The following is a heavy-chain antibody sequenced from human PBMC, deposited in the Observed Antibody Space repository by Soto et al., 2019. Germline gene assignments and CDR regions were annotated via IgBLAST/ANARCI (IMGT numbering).Heavy chain of an antibody. Sequence: QVQLVESGGGVVQPGRSLRLSCAASGFNFSNYGMHWVRQAPGKGLEWVAVIWYDGNNKYYADSVKGRFTISRDNSKNTLYLQMNSLRAEDTAVYYCARSYYDFLTGPYRDWYFDLWGRGTPVTVSS. CDR1: GFNFSNYG. CDR3: ARSYYDFLTGPYRDWYFDL. J-gene: IGHJ2*01. D-gene: IGHD3-9*01. CDR2: IWYDGNNK. V-gene: IGHV3-33*01.